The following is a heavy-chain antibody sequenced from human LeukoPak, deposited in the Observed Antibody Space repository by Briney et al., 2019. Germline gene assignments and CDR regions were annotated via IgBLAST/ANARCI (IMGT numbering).Heavy chain of an antibody. CDR2: IYYSGST. CDR1: GGSISSYY. Sequence: SETLSLTCTVSGGSISSYYWSWIRQPPGKGLEWIGYIYYSGSTNYNPSLKSRVTISVDTSKNQFSLKLGSVTAADTAVYYCARDVAAAYYFDYWGQGTLVTVSS. D-gene: IGHD6-13*01. J-gene: IGHJ4*02. V-gene: IGHV4-59*01. CDR3: ARDVAAAYYFDY.